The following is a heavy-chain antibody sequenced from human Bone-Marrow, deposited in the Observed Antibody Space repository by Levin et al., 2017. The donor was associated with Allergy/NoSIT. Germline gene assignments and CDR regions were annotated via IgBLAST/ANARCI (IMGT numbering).Heavy chain of an antibody. J-gene: IGHJ4*02. D-gene: IGHD6-19*01. CDR2: IYYSGST. CDR3: ARDHRGVEQWLGGLDY. CDR1: GGSISSSSYY. Sequence: SETLSLTCTVSGGSISSSSYYWGWIRQPPGKGLEWIGSIYYSGSTYYNPSLKSRVTISVDTSKNQFSLKLSSVTAADTAVYYCARDHRGVEQWLGGLDYWGQGTLVTVSS. V-gene: IGHV4-39*07.